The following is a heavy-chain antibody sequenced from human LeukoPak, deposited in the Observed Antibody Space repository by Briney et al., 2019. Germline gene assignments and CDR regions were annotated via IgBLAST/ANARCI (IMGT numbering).Heavy chain of an antibody. D-gene: IGHD2-8*01. Sequence: TGGSLRLSCAASGFTFSTYWMTWVRQAPGKGLEWVANIKQDGSEKYYVDSVKGRFTISRDNAKNSLYLQMNSLRAEDTAVYYCATGASAVWHPYYFDYWGQGTLVTVSS. CDR1: GFTFSTYW. CDR3: ATGASAVWHPYYFDY. J-gene: IGHJ4*02. CDR2: IKQDGSEK. V-gene: IGHV3-7*01.